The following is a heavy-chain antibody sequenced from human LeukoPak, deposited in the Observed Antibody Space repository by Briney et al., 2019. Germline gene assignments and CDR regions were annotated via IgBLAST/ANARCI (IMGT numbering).Heavy chain of an antibody. CDR3: ARGGAGDWGSDYWYFAL. CDR2: INHSGST. V-gene: IGHV4-34*01. D-gene: IGHD7-27*01. J-gene: IGHJ2*01. CDR1: GVSFSGYY. Sequence: NTSETLSLTCAVYGVSFSGYYWSWIRQPPGKGLEWIGEINHSGSTNYNPSLKSRVTISVETSKNQFSLKLSPMTAADTAVYYCARGGAGDWGSDYWYFALWGRGTLVTVSS.